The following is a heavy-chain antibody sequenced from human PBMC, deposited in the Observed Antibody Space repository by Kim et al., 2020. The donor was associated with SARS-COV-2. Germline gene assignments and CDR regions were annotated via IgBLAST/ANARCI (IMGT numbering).Heavy chain of an antibody. V-gene: IGHV4-34*01. CDR2: INHSGST. CDR3: ARGYSSSWYNWFDP. J-gene: IGHJ5*02. D-gene: IGHD6-13*01. CDR1: GGSFSGYY. Sequence: SETLSLTCAVYGGSFSGYYWSWIRQPPGKGLEWIGEINHSGSTNYNPSLKSRVTISVDTSKNQFSLKLSSVTAADTAVYYCARGYSSSWYNWFDPWGQGTLVTVSS.